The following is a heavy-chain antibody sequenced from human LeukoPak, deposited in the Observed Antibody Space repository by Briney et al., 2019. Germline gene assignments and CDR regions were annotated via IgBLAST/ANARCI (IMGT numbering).Heavy chain of an antibody. CDR2: IHYSGST. V-gene: IGHV4-39*01. J-gene: IGHJ3*02. CDR1: GGSISSSSYY. D-gene: IGHD1-26*01. Sequence: SETLSLTCSVSGGSISSSSYYWGWIRQPPGKGLEWIGSIHYSGSTYYNTSLKSRVTISVDTSKNQFSLKLSSVTAADTAVYYCASPSIVGATGRRNDASDIWGQGTMVAVFS. CDR3: ASPSIVGATGRRNDASDI.